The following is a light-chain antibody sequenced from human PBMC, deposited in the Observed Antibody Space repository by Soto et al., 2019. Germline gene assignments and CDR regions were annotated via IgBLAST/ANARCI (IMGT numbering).Light chain of an antibody. V-gene: IGKV3-15*01. CDR1: QGIGST. J-gene: IGKJ4*01. Sequence: EIVMTQSPATLSVSPGEGATLSCRASQGIGSTLAWYQQKPGQTPRLLIYGASTRATGVPARFSGSGSGTDSTLTINSLQSEDFAVYFCQQYDDWLRLTFCGGTKVEIK. CDR2: GAS. CDR3: QQYDDWLRLT.